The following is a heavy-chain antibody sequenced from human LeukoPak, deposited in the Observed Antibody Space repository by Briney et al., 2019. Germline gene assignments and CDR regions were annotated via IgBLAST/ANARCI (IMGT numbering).Heavy chain of an antibody. CDR3: ARDVDYGSGTPIGY. CDR2: ISGSGKNT. D-gene: IGHD3-10*01. V-gene: IGHV3-23*01. J-gene: IGHJ4*02. Sequence: GGSLRLSCAASGFTFSSYAMTWVRQAPGEGLEWVSTISGSGKNTYYADSVKGRFTISRDLSKNTLYLQMNSLRAEDTAVYYCARDVDYGSGTPIGYWGQGTLVTVSS. CDR1: GFTFSSYA.